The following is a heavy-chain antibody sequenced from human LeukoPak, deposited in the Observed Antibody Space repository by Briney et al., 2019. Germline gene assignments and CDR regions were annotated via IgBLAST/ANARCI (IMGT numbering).Heavy chain of an antibody. CDR1: GGSISSYY. J-gene: IGHJ4*02. CDR2: IYYSGST. D-gene: IGHD1-1*01. CDR3: ARRVHWNYFVV. V-gene: IGHV4-59*08. Sequence: SETLSLTCTVSGGSISSYYWSWIRQPPGKGLEWIGYIYYSGSTNYNPSLKSRVTISVDTSKNQFSLKLSSVTAADTAVYYCARRVHWNYFVVLGQGTLVTVSS.